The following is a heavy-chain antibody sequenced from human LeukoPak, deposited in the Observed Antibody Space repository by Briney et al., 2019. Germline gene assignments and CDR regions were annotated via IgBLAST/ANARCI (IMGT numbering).Heavy chain of an antibody. CDR3: ARSSGRSPFDM. D-gene: IGHD6-19*01. CDR2: VNSDGCST. J-gene: IGHJ3*02. V-gene: IGHV3-74*01. Sequence: GGSLRLSCAASGFTFSSDWMHWVRQGPGKGLVWVSRVNSDGCSTNYADSVKGRFTISRDNAKNTLYLQMNSLRADDTAVYYCARSSGRSPFDMWGQGTMVTVSS. CDR1: GFTFSSDW.